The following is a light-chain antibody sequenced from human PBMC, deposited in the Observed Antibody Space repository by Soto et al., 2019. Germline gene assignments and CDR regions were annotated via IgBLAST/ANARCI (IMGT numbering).Light chain of an antibody. J-gene: IGKJ1*01. CDR1: QSISDT. CDR2: GAS. Sequence: ETVMTQSPATLSVSPVGRATLSCMASQSISDTLAWYQRKPGQAPRLLIHGASTRATGFPARFSGSGSGTDFTLTISSLQSEDFAIYYCQQYNNWPRTFGQGTKVDI. V-gene: IGKV3-15*01. CDR3: QQYNNWPRT.